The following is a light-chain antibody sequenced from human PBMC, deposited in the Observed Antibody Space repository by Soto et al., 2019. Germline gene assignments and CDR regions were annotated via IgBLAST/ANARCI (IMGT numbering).Light chain of an antibody. V-gene: IGLV2-23*01. CDR3: CSYAGSTNLYV. J-gene: IGLJ1*01. CDR1: SSDVGSYNL. Sequence: QSALTQPASVSGSPGQSITISCTGTSSDVGSYNLVSWYQQHPGTAPKLMIYEAFKRPSGVSNRFSGSKSGDTASLTISGLQAEDEADYYCCSYAGSTNLYVFGTGTRSPS. CDR2: EAF.